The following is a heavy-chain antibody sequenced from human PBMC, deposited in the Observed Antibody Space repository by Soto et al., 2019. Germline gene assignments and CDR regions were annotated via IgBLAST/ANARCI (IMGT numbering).Heavy chain of an antibody. CDR3: ARRIEAGTTWGRQFPIAIYGMDV. D-gene: IGHD1-7*01. CDR2: IIPIFGTA. CDR1: GGTFSSYA. J-gene: IGHJ6*02. Sequence: ASVKVSCKASGGTFSSYAISWVRQAPGQGLEWMGGIIPIFGTANYAQKFQGRVTITADESTSTAYMELSSLRSEDTAVYYCARRIEAGTTWGRQFPIAIYGMDVWGQGTTVTVSS. V-gene: IGHV1-69*13.